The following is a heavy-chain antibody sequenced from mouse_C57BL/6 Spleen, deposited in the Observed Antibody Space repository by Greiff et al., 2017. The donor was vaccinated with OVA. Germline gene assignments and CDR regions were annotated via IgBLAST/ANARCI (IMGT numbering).Heavy chain of an antibody. CDR2: IYPRSGNT. Sequence: VQLQQSGAELARPGASVKLSCKASGYTFTSYGISWVKQRTGQGLEWIGEIYPRSGNTYYNEKFKGKATLTADTSSSTAYMELRSLTSEDSAVYFCARHGYYGSRMVTTLYNAMDYWGQGTSVTVSS. CDR1: GYTFTSYG. CDR3: ARHGYYGSRMVTTLYNAMDY. V-gene: IGHV1-81*01. D-gene: IGHD1-1*01. J-gene: IGHJ4*01.